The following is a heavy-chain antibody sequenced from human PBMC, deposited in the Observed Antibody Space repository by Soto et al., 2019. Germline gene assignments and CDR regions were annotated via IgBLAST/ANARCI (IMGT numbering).Heavy chain of an antibody. Sequence: VKVSCKPSGYTFTGYYIHWVRQAPGQGLEWMGWINPNSGATNYALKFQGRVTMTRDTSISAAYMELNSLTSDDTAVYYCARSRLTDYSIDYWGQGTLVTVSS. D-gene: IGHD4-4*01. J-gene: IGHJ4*02. CDR1: GYTFTGYY. CDR2: INPNSGAT. CDR3: ARSRLTDYSIDY. V-gene: IGHV1-2*02.